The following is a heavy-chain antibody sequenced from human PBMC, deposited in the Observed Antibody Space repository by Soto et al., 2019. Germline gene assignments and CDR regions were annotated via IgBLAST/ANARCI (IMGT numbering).Heavy chain of an antibody. V-gene: IGHV4-4*02. J-gene: IGHJ6*02. CDR2: IYHSGST. CDR3: ARDDHIVVVPTSLGAIDV. CDR1: GGSISSNKW. Sequence: SETLSLTCAVYGGSISSNKWWSWVRQPPGKGLEWIGEIYHSGSTNYNPSLKSRVTISLDKSKNQFSLKLTSVTAADSAVYYCARDDHIVVVPTSLGAIDVWGQATTVTLS. D-gene: IGHD2-2*01.